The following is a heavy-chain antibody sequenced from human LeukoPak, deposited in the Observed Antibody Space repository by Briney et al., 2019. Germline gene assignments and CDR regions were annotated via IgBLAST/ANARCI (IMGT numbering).Heavy chain of an antibody. CDR2: IFSST. V-gene: IGHV3-53*01. D-gene: IGHD6-19*01. Sequence: GGSLRLSCTVSGFTVSSNSMSWVRQAPGKGLEWVSFIFSSTHYSDSVKGRFTISRDNSKNTLYLQMNSLRAEDTAVYYCARIAVAGSFDYWGQGTLVTASS. CDR3: ARIAVAGSFDY. J-gene: IGHJ4*02. CDR1: GFTVSSNS.